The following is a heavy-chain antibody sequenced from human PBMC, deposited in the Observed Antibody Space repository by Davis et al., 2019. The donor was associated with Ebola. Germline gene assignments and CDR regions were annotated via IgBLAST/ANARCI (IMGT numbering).Heavy chain of an antibody. CDR3: TADVIPAATRGVYYYYYYMDV. D-gene: IGHD2-2*01. CDR1: GFTFSNAW. CDR2: IKSKTDGGTT. J-gene: IGHJ6*03. Sequence: GGSLRLSCAASGFTFSNAWMSWVRQAPGKGLEWVGRIKSKTDGGTTDYAAPVKARFAMSRDDSKNTLYLQMNSLKTEDTAIYYCTADVIPAATRGVYYYYYYMDVWGEGTTVAVSS. V-gene: IGHV3-15*01.